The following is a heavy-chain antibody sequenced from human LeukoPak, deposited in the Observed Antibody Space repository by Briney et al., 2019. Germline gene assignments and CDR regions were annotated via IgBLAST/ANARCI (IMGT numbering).Heavy chain of an antibody. Sequence: GGSLRLSCAASGFTFSSYSMNWVRQAPGKGLEWVSSISSSSSYIYYADSVKGRFTISRDNAKNSLYLQMNSLRAEDTAVYYCARGSATFYYYYYMDVRGKGTTVTVSS. J-gene: IGHJ6*03. CDR1: GFTFSSYS. CDR2: ISSSSSYI. D-gene: IGHD3-16*01. V-gene: IGHV3-21*01. CDR3: ARGSATFYYYYYMDV.